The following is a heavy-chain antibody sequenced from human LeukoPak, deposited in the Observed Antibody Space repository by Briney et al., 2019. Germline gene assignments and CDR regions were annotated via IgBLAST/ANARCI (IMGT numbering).Heavy chain of an antibody. J-gene: IGHJ4*02. Sequence: SVKVSLKASGGTFSSYAISWVRQAPGQGLEWMGRIIPIFGTANYSQKFQGRVTITTDESTSTAYMELSSLRSEDTAVYYCARGGYSYGYGEDWGQGTLVTVSS. CDR3: ARGGYSYGYGED. D-gene: IGHD5-18*01. CDR1: GGTFSSYA. CDR2: IIPIFGTA. V-gene: IGHV1-69*05.